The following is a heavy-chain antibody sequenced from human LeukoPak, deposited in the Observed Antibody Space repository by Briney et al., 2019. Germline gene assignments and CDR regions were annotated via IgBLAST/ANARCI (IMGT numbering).Heavy chain of an antibody. CDR1: GFTFRNYA. V-gene: IGHV3-23*01. J-gene: IGHJ4*02. Sequence: GASLILSCAASGFTFRNYAMSWVRQAPGKGLEWVSAIVGNGVSTYYADSVQGRFTISRDNSKNTLYLQMNNLRAEDTALYYCTKWGDYDGSTGCYDPDYWGQGTLVTVSS. CDR2: IVGNGVST. D-gene: IGHD3-9*01. CDR3: TKWGDYDGSTGCYDPDY.